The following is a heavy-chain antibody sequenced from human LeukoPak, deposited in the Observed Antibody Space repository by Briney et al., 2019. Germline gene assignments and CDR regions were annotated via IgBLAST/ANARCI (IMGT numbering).Heavy chain of an antibody. V-gene: IGHV3-30*04. CDR2: ISYDGSNK. CDR3: ARDSSGYFAHYFDY. J-gene: IGHJ4*02. D-gene: IGHD3-22*01. CDR1: GFTFSSYA. Sequence: PGRSLRLSCPASGFTFSSYAMHWVRQAPGKGLEWVAVISYDGSNKYYADSVKGRFTISRDNSKNTLYLQMNSLRAEDTAVYYCARDSSGYFAHYFDYWGQGTLVTVSS.